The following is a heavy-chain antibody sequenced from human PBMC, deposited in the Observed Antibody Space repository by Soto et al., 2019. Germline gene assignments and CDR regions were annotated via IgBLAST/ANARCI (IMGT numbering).Heavy chain of an antibody. CDR1: GFTFSSYS. J-gene: IGHJ6*02. CDR3: ARGGPGGYDYHGMDV. CDR2: ISSSSSSI. V-gene: IGHV3-48*02. Sequence: GGSLRLSCAASGFTFSSYSMNWVRQAPGKGLEWVSYISSSSSSIYYADSVRGRFTISRDNAKNSLSLQMNSLRDEDTALYYCARGGPGGYDYHGMDVWGQGTTVTVSS. D-gene: IGHD2-2*01.